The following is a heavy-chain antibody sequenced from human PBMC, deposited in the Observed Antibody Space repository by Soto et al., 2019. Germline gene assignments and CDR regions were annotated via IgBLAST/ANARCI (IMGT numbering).Heavy chain of an antibody. Sequence: ASVKVSCKASGYTFITYVMHWVRQAPGQRLEWMGRINGGNGNTDYSQKFQGRLTITRDTSASTVYMELSSLRSEDTAVYYCARCGNCHSSSYYHDDWFDPWSQGTLVTVSS. D-gene: IGHD3-22*01. CDR2: INGGNGNT. J-gene: IGHJ5*02. CDR1: GYTFITYV. CDR3: ARCGNCHSSSYYHDDWFDP. V-gene: IGHV1-3*01.